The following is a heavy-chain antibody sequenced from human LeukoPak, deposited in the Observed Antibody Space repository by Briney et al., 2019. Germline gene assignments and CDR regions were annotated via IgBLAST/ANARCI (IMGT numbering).Heavy chain of an antibody. D-gene: IGHD4-17*01. CDR3: AKGLTTRYYFDY. CDR1: GFTFSSYP. Sequence: PGGSLRLSCAASGFTFSSYPMHWVRQTPGKGLEWVAVISYDGSNKYYADSVKGRFTISRDNSKNTLYLQMNSLRAEDTAVYYCAKGLTTRYYFDYWGQGTLVTVSS. CDR2: ISYDGSNK. J-gene: IGHJ4*02. V-gene: IGHV3-30*04.